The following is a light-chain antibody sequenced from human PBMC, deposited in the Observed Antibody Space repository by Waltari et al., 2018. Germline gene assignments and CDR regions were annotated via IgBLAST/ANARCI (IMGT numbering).Light chain of an antibody. V-gene: IGKV1-5*03. J-gene: IGKJ3*01. CDR3: QQSFT. CDR2: KAS. CDR1: QSISSR. Sequence: DIQMTPSPSTLSASVGDRVTITCRASQSISSRLAWYQQKPGKAPKLLIYKASSLESGVPSRFSGSGSGTEFTLTISSLQPDDFATYYCQQSFTFGPGTKVDIK.